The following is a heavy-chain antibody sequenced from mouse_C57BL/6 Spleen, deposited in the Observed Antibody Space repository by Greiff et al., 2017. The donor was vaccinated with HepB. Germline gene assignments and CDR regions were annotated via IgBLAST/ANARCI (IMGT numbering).Heavy chain of an antibody. CDR3: ARGLSYYSNFYYAMDY. V-gene: IGHV1-50*01. CDR2: IDPSDSYT. Sequence: QVQLQQPGAELVKPGASVKLSCKASGYTFTSYWMQWVKQRPGQGLEWIGEIDPSDSYTNYNQKFKGKATLTVDTSSRTAYMQPSSLTYEDSAVYYCARGLSYYSNFYYAMDYWGQGTSVTVSS. CDR1: GYTFTSYW. J-gene: IGHJ4*01. D-gene: IGHD2-5*01.